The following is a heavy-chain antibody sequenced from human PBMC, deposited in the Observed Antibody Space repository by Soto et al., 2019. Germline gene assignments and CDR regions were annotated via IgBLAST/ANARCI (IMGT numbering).Heavy chain of an antibody. CDR3: ARVEAGLFQIDY. Sequence: SETLSLTCTVSGGSISSGDYYWSWIRQPPGKGLEWIGYIYYSGSTYYNPSLKSRVTISVDTSKNQFSLKLSSVTAADTAVYYCARVEAGLFQIDYWGQGTLVTVSS. J-gene: IGHJ4*02. D-gene: IGHD3-22*01. CDR2: IYYSGST. V-gene: IGHV4-30-4*01. CDR1: GGSISSGDYY.